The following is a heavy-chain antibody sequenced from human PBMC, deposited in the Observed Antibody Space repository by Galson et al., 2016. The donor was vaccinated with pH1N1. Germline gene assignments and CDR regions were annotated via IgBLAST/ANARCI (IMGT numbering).Heavy chain of an antibody. CDR2: VNPSGST. CDR3: ARVDFGGKLGD. CDR1: GGSFSDYY. D-gene: IGHD3-10*01. V-gene: IGHV4-34*01. J-gene: IGHJ4*02. Sequence: ETLSLTCTVYGGSFSDYYWSWIRQSPGKGLEWIGEVNPSGSTIYNPSLNSRVIISADTSRNQFSLKLTSVTAADTAVYFCARVDFGGKLGDWGQGTQVTVSS.